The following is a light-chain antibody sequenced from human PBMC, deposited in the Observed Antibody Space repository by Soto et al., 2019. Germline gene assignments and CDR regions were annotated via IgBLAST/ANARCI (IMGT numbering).Light chain of an antibody. Sequence: DIQMTQSPSTLSGSVGGRVTITCRASQTISSWLAWYQQKPGKAPKLLIYKASTLKSGVPSRFSGSGSGTDFTLTISSLEPEDFAVYYCQQRNNWQTFGQGTKVDIK. V-gene: IGKV1-5*03. CDR1: QTISSW. J-gene: IGKJ1*01. CDR3: QQRNNWQT. CDR2: KAS.